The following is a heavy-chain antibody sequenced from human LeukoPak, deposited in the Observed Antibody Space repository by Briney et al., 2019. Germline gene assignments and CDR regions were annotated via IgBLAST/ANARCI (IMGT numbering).Heavy chain of an antibody. CDR1: RFTFSSYS. CDR2: ISSGSGYI. V-gene: IGHV3-21*01. J-gene: IGHJ5*02. Sequence: PGGSLRVSCAAARFTFSSYSMSWVRQAPGKGLEWVSFISSGSGYIYYADSVKGRFTISRDNDKNSLYLQMNSLRAEDTAVYYCTRDYQLGRAWFDPWGQGTLVTVSS. D-gene: IGHD5-24*01. CDR3: TRDYQLGRAWFDP.